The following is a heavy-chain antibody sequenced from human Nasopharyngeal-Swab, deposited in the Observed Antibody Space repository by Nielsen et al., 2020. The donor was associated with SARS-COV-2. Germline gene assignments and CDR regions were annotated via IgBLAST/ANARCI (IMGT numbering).Heavy chain of an antibody. V-gene: IGHV4-39*07. D-gene: IGHD3-10*01. J-gene: IGHJ6*02. Sequence: SETLSLTCTVSGGSISSSSYYWSWIRQPPGKGLEWIGEINHSGSTNYNPSLKSRVTISVDTSKNQFSLKLSSVTAADTAVYYCARGQRLWFGEAGMDVWGQGTTVTVSS. CDR1: GGSISSSSYY. CDR2: INHSGST. CDR3: ARGQRLWFGEAGMDV.